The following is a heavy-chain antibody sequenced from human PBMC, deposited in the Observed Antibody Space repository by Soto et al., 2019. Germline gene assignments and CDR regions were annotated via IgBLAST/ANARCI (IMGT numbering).Heavy chain of an antibody. CDR2: IYWDDDK. CDR1: GFSLRNSGVG. V-gene: IGHV2-5*02. J-gene: IGHJ4*02. D-gene: IGHD4-17*01. Sequence: QITLKSSGPTLVKPPQHLTLTCTFSGFSLRNSGVGVGWIRQPPGKSLEWLALIYWDDDKGYSPSLKSRLTITKDTSKNQVVLTMTIMDPVDTATYSCAHLTTGGFYFDCWGQGTLGTVSS. CDR3: AHLTTGGFYFDC.